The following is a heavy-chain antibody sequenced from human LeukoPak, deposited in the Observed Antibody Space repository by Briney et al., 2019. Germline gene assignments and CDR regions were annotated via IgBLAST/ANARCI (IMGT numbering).Heavy chain of an antibody. CDR2: IKQDGSEK. CDR3: ARDTASYQLLDAFDI. V-gene: IGHV3-7*01. D-gene: IGHD2-2*01. CDR1: GFTFSSYW. Sequence: GGSLRLSCAASGFTFSSYWMSWVRQAPGKGLEWVANIKQDGSEKYYVDSVKGRSTISRDNAKNSLYLQMNSLRAEDTAVYYCARDTASYQLLDAFDIWGQGTMVTVSS. J-gene: IGHJ3*02.